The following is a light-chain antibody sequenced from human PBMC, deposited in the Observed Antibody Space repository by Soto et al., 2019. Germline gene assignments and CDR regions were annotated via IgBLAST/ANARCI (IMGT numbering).Light chain of an antibody. J-gene: IGLJ2*01. CDR3: SSHTSSSIRV. V-gene: IGLV2-14*01. Sequence: QSALTQPASVSGSPGQSITISCTGTSSDVGGYNYVSWYQQHPGKAPKLMIYEVSNRPSGVSNRFSGSKSGNTASLTISGLQAEDEADYYCSSHTSSSIRVFGGGTKLTVL. CDR1: SSDVGGYNY. CDR2: EVS.